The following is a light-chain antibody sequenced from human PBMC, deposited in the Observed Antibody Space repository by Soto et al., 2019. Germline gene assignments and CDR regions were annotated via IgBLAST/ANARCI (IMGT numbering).Light chain of an antibody. CDR1: QGISNY. V-gene: IGKV1-27*01. J-gene: IGKJ5*01. CDR2: AAS. Sequence: DIQMTQSPASLSASVGDRVTITCRASQGISNYLAWYQQKPGKVPKLLIYAASTLQSGVPSRFSGSGSGTAFTLTITSLQPDDVATYYCQKYSSVITFGQGTRLEIK. CDR3: QKYSSVIT.